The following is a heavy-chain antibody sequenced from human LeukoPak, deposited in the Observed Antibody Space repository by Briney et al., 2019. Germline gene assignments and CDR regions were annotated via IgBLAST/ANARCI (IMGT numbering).Heavy chain of an antibody. J-gene: IGHJ4*02. D-gene: IGHD1-26*01. CDR1: GFTFSSYD. CDR2: ISTSGGST. Sequence: PGGSLRLSCAASGFTFSSYDMSWVRQAPGKGLEWVSGISTSGGSTYYADSVKGRFTISRDNIKNTLYLQMNSLRAEDTAVYSCAKGWSSGSHPIDNWGQGTLVTVSS. V-gene: IGHV3-23*01. CDR3: AKGWSSGSHPIDN.